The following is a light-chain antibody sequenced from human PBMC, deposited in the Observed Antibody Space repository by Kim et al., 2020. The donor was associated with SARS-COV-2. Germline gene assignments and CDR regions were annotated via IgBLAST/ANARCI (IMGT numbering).Light chain of an antibody. J-gene: IGLJ3*02. CDR3: QAWDSSTVV. Sequence: VSPGQTAVIPCSGDKLGDKYACWYQQKPGQSPVLVISEDTKRPSGIPERFSGSNSGNTATLTISGTQAMDEADYYCQAWDSSTVVFGGGTQLTVL. CDR2: EDT. V-gene: IGLV3-1*01. CDR1: KLGDKY.